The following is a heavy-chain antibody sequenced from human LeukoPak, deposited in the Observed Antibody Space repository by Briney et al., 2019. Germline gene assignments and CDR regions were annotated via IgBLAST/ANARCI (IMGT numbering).Heavy chain of an antibody. CDR2: INPNSGGT. J-gene: IGHJ3*02. Sequence: ASVKVSCKASGYTFTGYYMHWVRQAPGQGLEWMGWINPNSGGTNYAQKFQGRVTMTGDTSISTAYMELSRLRSDDTAVYYCARDAETAMVTFGCGAFDIWGQGTMVTVSS. V-gene: IGHV1-2*02. CDR1: GYTFTGYY. CDR3: ARDAETAMVTFGCGAFDI. D-gene: IGHD5-18*01.